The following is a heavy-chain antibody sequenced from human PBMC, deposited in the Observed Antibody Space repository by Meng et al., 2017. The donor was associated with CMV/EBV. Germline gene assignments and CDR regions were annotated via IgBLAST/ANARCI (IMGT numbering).Heavy chain of an antibody. D-gene: IGHD3-3*01. J-gene: IGHJ4*02. V-gene: IGHV3-48*04. CDR1: GFTFSSYS. CDR3: ARGQDYDFWSGSY. CDR2: ISSSSSTI. Sequence: GGSLRLSCAASGFTFSSYSMNWCRQDPGKGLEWVSYISSSSSTIYYADSVKGRFTISRDNAKNSLYLQMNSLRAEDTAVYYCARGQDYDFWSGSYWGQGTLVTVSS.